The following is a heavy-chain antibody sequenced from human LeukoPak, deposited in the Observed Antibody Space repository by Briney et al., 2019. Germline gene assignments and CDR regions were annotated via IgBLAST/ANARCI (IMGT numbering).Heavy chain of an antibody. CDR2: IYYSGST. CDR3: ARGGGGYCGGDCYYDAFDI. Sequence: ASETLSLTCTVSGGSISSYYWSWIRQPPGKGLEWIGYIYYSGSTNYNPSLKSRVTISVDTSKNQFSLKLSSVTAADTAVYYCARGGGGYCGGDCYYDAFDIWGQGTMVTVSS. CDR1: GGSISSYY. V-gene: IGHV4-59*01. J-gene: IGHJ3*02. D-gene: IGHD2-21*02.